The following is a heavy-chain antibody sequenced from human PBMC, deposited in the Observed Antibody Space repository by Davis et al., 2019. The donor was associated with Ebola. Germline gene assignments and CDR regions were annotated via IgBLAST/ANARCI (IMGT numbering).Heavy chain of an antibody. CDR2: ISSSSSTI. Sequence: GESLKISCAASGFIFGHFAMHWVRQAPGKGLEWVSYISSSSSTIYYADSVKGRFTISRDNAKNSLYLQMNSLRDEDTAVYYCASTRSWGQGTLVTVSS. V-gene: IGHV3-48*02. J-gene: IGHJ4*02. CDR1: GFIFGHFA. CDR3: ASTRS.